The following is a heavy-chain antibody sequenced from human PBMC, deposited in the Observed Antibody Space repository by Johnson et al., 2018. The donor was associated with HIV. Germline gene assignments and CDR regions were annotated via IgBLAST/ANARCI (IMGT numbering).Heavy chain of an antibody. Sequence: QVQLVESGGGLVQPGRSLRLSCTASGFTFSSYGIHWVRQAPGKGLEWVAVIWYDGSNKYYADSVKGRFTISRDNSKNTLYLQMNSLRAEDTAVYYCARATQWLGAFDIWGQGTMVTVSS. D-gene: IGHD6-19*01. CDR1: GFTFSSYG. CDR2: IWYDGSNK. V-gene: IGHV3-33*01. CDR3: ARATQWLGAFDI. J-gene: IGHJ3*02.